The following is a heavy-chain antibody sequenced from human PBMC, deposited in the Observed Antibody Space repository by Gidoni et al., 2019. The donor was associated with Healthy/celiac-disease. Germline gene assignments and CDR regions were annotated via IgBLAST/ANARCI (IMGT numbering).Heavy chain of an antibody. D-gene: IGHD6-13*01. CDR2: ISSSSSYI. J-gene: IGHJ4*02. V-gene: IGHV3-21*01. Sequence: EVQLVASGGGLVKPGGSLRLSYAASGSTFSSYSMNWVRQAPGKGLEWVSSISSSSSYIYYADSVKGRFTISRDNAKNSLYLQMNSLRAEDTAVYYCARGSGYSSSWLDYWGQGTLVTVSS. CDR1: GSTFSSYS. CDR3: ARGSGYSSSWLDY.